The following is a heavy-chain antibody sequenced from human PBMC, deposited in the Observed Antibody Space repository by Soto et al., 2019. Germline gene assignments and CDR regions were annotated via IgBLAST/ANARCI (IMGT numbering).Heavy chain of an antibody. Sequence: SETLSLTCTVSGDSINSYYWSWIRQPAGKGLEWIGRISTSGSTKYNPSLKSRVTMPIDTSKNQFSLKLSSVTAADTAVYYCARVGVAGSLEYFDYWGQGSLVTVSA. CDR1: GDSINSYY. CDR3: ARVGVAGSLEYFDY. CDR2: ISTSGST. J-gene: IGHJ4*02. D-gene: IGHD6-19*01. V-gene: IGHV4-4*07.